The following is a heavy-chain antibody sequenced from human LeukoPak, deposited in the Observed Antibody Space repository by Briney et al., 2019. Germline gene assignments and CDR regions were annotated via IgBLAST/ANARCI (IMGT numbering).Heavy chain of an antibody. CDR1: GFTFDDYA. D-gene: IGHD2-21*02. J-gene: IGHJ1*01. Sequence: GGSLRLSCAASGFTFDDYAMHWVRQAPGKGLEWVSGISWNSGSIGYADSVKGRFTISRDNSKNTLYLQMNSLRAEDTAVYYCAKDLPPYCGGDCYPEYFQHWGQGTLVTVSS. CDR2: ISWNSGSI. V-gene: IGHV3-9*01. CDR3: AKDLPPYCGGDCYPEYFQH.